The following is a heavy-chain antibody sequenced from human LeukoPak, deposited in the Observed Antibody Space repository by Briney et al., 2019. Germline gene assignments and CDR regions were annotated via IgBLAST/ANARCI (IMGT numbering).Heavy chain of an antibody. V-gene: IGHV3-53*01. J-gene: IGHJ4*02. Sequence: PGGSLRLSCAVSARTLSSNYLTWVRQAPGRGLEWVSVIYSGGSTYYTDSVKGRFTISRDNSNNKLYLQMTSLRAEDTALYYCARSIGSIVYCGEGALVTVSS. CDR2: IYSGGST. CDR3: ARSIGSIVY. CDR1: ARTLSSNY. D-gene: IGHD2-15*01.